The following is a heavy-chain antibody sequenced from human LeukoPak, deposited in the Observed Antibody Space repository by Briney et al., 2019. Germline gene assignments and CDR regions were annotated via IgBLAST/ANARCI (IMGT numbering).Heavy chain of an antibody. CDR2: IYSSGSA. V-gene: IGHV3-53*01. Sequence: GGSLRLSCATSGFTVSSNYMSWVRQAPGKGLEWVSVIYSSGSASYADSVKGRFTISGDNSRNTLYLQMNSLRAEDTAVYYCARDPRRITDAYYSYYMDVWGKGTTVTVSS. J-gene: IGHJ6*03. D-gene: IGHD3-16*01. CDR1: GFTVSSNY. CDR3: ARDPRRITDAYYSYYMDV.